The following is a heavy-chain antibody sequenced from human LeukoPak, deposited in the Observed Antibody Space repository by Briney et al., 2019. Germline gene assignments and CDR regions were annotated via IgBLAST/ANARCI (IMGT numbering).Heavy chain of an antibody. CDR3: AKDRGLGMLVTPCNDY. D-gene: IGHD4-23*01. J-gene: IGHJ4*02. CDR1: GFTFSSYA. Sequence: GGSLRLSCAASGFTFSSYAMSWVRQAPGKGLEWVSAISGSGGSTYYADSVKGRFTISRDNSKNTLYLQMNSLRAEDTAVDYCAKDRGLGMLVTPCNDYWGQGTLVTVSS. CDR2: ISGSGGST. V-gene: IGHV3-23*01.